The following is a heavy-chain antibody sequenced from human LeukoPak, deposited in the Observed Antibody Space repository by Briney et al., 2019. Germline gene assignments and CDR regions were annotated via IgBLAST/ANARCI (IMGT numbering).Heavy chain of an antibody. V-gene: IGHV3-48*01. D-gene: IGHD5-24*01. Sequence: GGSLRLSCAASGFTFSSYSMNWVRQAPGKGLEWVSYISSSSSTIYYADSVKGRFTISRDNAKNSLYLQMNSLRADDTAVYYCARERTDGYYYYMDVWGKGTTVTVSS. CDR1: GFTFSSYS. CDR2: ISSSSSTI. J-gene: IGHJ6*03. CDR3: ARERTDGYYYYMDV.